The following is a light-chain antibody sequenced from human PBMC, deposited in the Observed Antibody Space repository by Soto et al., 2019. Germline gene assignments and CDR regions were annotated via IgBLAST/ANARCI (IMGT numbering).Light chain of an antibody. CDR3: AVWDDSLNGYV. J-gene: IGLJ1*01. CDR2: SNN. Sequence: QSVLTQPPSASGTPGQRVTISCSGSSSNIGSNTVNWYQHLPRAAPKLLIQSNNQRPSGVPDRFFGSQSGTSASLAISGLQSEDEADYYCAVWDDSLNGYVFGTGTKVTVL. CDR1: SSNIGSNT. V-gene: IGLV1-44*01.